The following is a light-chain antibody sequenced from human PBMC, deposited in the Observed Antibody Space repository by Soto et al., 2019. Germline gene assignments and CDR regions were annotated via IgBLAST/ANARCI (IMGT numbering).Light chain of an antibody. Sequence: EIVLTQSPGTLSLSPGERATLSCRASQSVSSSSLAWYQQKPGQAPRLLINGASSRATGIPDRFSGSGSATAFTLTISRLEPEDFAVYHCQQYGSLPHTFGQGTKLEI. J-gene: IGKJ2*01. CDR3: QQYGSLPHT. V-gene: IGKV3-20*01. CDR1: QSVSSSS. CDR2: GAS.